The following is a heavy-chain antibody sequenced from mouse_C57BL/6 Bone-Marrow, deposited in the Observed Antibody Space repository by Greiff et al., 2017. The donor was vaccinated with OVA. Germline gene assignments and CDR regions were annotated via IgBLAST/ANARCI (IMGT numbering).Heavy chain of an antibody. Sequence: DVKLVESGGGLVQPGGSMKLSCVASGFTFSNYWMNWVRQSPEKGLEWVAQIRLKSDNYATHYAESVKGRFTISRDDSKSSVYLQMNNLRAEDTGIYYCPGGRGRYFDVWGTGTTVTVSS. V-gene: IGHV6-3*01. CDR1: GFTFSNYW. CDR2: IRLKSDNYAT. CDR3: PGGRGRYFDV. D-gene: IGHD3-3*01. J-gene: IGHJ1*03.